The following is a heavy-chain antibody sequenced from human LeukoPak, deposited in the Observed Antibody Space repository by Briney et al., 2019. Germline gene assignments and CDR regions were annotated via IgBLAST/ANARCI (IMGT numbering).Heavy chain of an antibody. CDR1: GFTFNTHG. CDR3: AKDTAVQFLEPAF. CDR2: IWFDGSVK. D-gene: IGHD3-3*01. V-gene: IGHV3-33*06. J-gene: IGHJ4*02. Sequence: PWGSLRLSCAASGFTFNTHGMHWVRQAPGKGLEWVAAIWFDGSVKHYSDAMKGRFTISRDNSLNTLYLQMNSLRVEGTAMYYCAKDTAVQFLEPAFWGQGTLVTVSS.